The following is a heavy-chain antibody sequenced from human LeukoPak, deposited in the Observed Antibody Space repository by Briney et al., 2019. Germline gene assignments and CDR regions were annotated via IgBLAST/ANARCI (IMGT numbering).Heavy chain of an antibody. CDR2: IRFDASNK. J-gene: IGHJ1*01. CDR3: ASRYCSGGSCYSYFHY. V-gene: IGHV3-30*02. Sequence: GGSLRLSCAASGFTFGGYGMHWVRQAPGKGLEWVAFIRFDASNKYYADSVKGRFTISRDNSKNTLYLQMSSLRPEDTAVYYCASRYCSGGSCYSYFHYWGQGTLVTVSS. CDR1: GFTFGGYG. D-gene: IGHD2-15*01.